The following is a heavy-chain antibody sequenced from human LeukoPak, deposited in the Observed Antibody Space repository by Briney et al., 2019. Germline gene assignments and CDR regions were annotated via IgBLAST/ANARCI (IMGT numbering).Heavy chain of an antibody. CDR1: GFPFSSYT. CDR3: ARVAGFCDSTSNCYSDY. CDR2: ISSSSSYI. D-gene: IGHD2/OR15-2a*01. J-gene: IGHJ4*02. V-gene: IGHV3-21*01. Sequence: PGGSLRLSCAASGFPFSSYTMNCVRQAPGKGLEWVSSISSSSSYIYYSDSVKGRFTSSRDNAKNSLYLQMNSLRAEDTAVYYCARVAGFCDSTSNCYSDYWGQGTLVTVSS.